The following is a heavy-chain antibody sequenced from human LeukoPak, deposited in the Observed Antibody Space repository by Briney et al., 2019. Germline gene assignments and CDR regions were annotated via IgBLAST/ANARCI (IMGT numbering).Heavy chain of an antibody. CDR3: ARVQGSSGPGIFDY. CDR1: GGTFSSYA. CDR2: IKQDGSDK. V-gene: IGHV3-7*01. Sequence: TVSCKASGGTFSSYAISWVRQAPGKGLEWVANIKQDGSDKYYVDSVKGRFTISRDNAKISLYLQMNSLRAEDTAVYYCARVQGSSGPGIFDYWGQGTLVTVSS. J-gene: IGHJ4*02. D-gene: IGHD6-19*01.